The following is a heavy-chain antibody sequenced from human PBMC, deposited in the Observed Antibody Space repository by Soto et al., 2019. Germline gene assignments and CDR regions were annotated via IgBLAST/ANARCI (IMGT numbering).Heavy chain of an antibody. CDR3: ARLVVAATFYYYYYMDV. CDR1: GYTFTSYD. CDR2: MNPNSGIT. D-gene: IGHD2-15*01. Sequence: QVQLVQSGAEVKKPGASVKVSCKASGYTFTSYDINWVRQATGQGLEWMRWMNPNSGITGYAQKFQGRVTMTRNTSISTAYMELSSLRSEDTAVYYCARLVVAATFYYYYYMDVWGKGTTVTVSS. V-gene: IGHV1-8*01. J-gene: IGHJ6*03.